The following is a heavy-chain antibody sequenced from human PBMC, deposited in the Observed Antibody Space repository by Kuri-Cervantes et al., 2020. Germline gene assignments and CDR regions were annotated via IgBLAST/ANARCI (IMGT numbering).Heavy chain of an antibody. CDR1: GYTFTYRY. Sequence: SVKVSCKASGYTFTYRYLHWVRQAPGQALEWMGWITPFNGNTNYAQKFQDRVTITRDRSMSTAYMELSGLRSEDTAMYYCARGELDIVVVPAAPTTVTWDDWGQGTLVTVSS. V-gene: IGHV1-45*02. CDR3: ARGELDIVVVPAAPTTVTWDD. J-gene: IGHJ4*02. D-gene: IGHD2-2*03. CDR2: ITPFNGNT.